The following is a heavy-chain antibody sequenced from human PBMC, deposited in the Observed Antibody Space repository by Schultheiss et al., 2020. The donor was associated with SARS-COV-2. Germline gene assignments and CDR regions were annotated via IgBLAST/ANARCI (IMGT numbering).Heavy chain of an antibody. CDR2: IWYDGSNK. J-gene: IGHJ4*02. CDR1: GFTFSSYG. Sequence: GGSLRLSCAASGFTFSSYGMHWVRQAPGKGLEWVAVIWYDGSNKYYADSVKGRFTISRDNSKNTLYLQMSSLRAKDTAVYYCVGDGSGNLIDYWGQGTLVTVSS. D-gene: IGHD3-10*01. V-gene: IGHV3-33*08. CDR3: VGDGSGNLIDY.